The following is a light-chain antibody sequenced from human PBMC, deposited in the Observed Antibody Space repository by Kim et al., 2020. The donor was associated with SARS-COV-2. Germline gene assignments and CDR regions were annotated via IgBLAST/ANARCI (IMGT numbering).Light chain of an antibody. CDR1: SSDVGGYNY. Sequence: GQSGPISCTGTSSDVGGYNYVSWYQKHPGKAPKLMIYEVSKRPSGVPDRFSGSKSGNTASLTVSGLQAEDEADYYCSSYAGSNNLVFGGGTQLTVL. CDR3: SSYAGSNNLV. CDR2: EVS. V-gene: IGLV2-8*01. J-gene: IGLJ2*01.